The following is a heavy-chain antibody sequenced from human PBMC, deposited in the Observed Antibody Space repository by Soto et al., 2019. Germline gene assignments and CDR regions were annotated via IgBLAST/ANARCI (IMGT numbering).Heavy chain of an antibody. V-gene: IGHV3-23*04. D-gene: IGHD1-26*01. J-gene: IGHJ4*02. CDR3: AKDRGAGLFDY. CDR1: GFTFSNYA. Sequence: DVQLVDSGGGLVQPGGSLRLSCAASGFTFSNYAMSWVRQAPGKGLEWVSLVSATAGTTYYTDSVKGRFTISRDNSRNSVYLTLFSLRADDTAVYYCAKDRGAGLFDYGGQVTLVTVSS. CDR2: VSATAGTT.